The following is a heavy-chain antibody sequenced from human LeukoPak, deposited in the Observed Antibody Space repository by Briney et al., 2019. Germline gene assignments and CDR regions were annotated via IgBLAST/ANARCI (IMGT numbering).Heavy chain of an antibody. D-gene: IGHD3-9*01. CDR1: GGSISSSSYY. CDR3: ARGYDILSPNRFDP. Sequence: SETLSLTCTVSGGSISSSSYYWGWIRQPPGKGLEWIGSIYYSGSTYYNPSLKSRVTISVDTSKNQFSLKLSSVTAADTAVYYCARGYDILSPNRFDPWGQGTLVTVSS. V-gene: IGHV4-39*07. J-gene: IGHJ5*02. CDR2: IYYSGST.